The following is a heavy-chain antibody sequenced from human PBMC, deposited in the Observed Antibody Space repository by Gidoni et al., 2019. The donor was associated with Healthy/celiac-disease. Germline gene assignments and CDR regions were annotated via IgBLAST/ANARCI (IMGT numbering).Heavy chain of an antibody. CDR2: IKQDGSEK. J-gene: IGHJ6*02. D-gene: IGHD4-17*01. CDR1: VFTLSSYW. Sequence: EVQLVESGGGLVQPGGSLRLSCAASVFTLSSYWMSWVRQAPGKGLEWVDNIKQDGSEKYYVDSVKGRFTISRDNDKNSLYRQMNSLRAEDTAVYYCARATEEDGDYFQKSLIYYYGMDVWGQGTTVTVSS. CDR3: ARATEEDGDYFQKSLIYYYGMDV. V-gene: IGHV3-7*01.